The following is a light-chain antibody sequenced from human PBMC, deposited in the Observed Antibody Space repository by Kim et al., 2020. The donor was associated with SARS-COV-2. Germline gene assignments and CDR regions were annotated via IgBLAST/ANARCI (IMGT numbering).Light chain of an antibody. V-gene: IGLV1-44*01. CDR1: WTNVGSHI. J-gene: IGLJ3*02. Sequence: SVLTQPPSASGTPGQRVTISCSGSWTNVGSHIVNWFQQLPGTAPKLLVYNDDQRPSGVPDRFSGSRSGTSASLAISGLQSADEADYYCATWDNTLNAWVFGGGTKVTVL. CDR3: ATWDNTLNAWV. CDR2: NDD.